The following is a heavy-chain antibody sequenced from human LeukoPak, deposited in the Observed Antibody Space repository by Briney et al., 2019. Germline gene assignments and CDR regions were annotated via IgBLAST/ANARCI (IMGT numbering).Heavy chain of an antibody. D-gene: IGHD3-3*01. CDR3: ARRYDFWSGYYGMDV. CDR1: GGSINTYY. J-gene: IGHJ6*02. Sequence: SETLSLTCTVSGGSINTYYWSWIRQPPGKGLEWIGYIYYSGSTNYNPSLKSRVTMSVDTSKNQSSLKLTSVTAADTAVYYCARRYDFWSGYYGMDVWGQGTTVTVSS. CDR2: IYYSGST. V-gene: IGHV4-59*01.